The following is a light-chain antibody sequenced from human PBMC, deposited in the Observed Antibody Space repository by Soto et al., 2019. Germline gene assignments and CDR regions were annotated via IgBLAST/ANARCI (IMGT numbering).Light chain of an antibody. CDR2: DVS. J-gene: IGLJ1*01. CDR1: SIDVGGYNY. CDR3: SSYTSSSTF. V-gene: IGLV2-14*01. Sequence: SVLTQPASLSGSPGQSITISCTGTSIDVGGYNYVSWYQQHPGKAPKLMIYDVSNRPSGVSNRFSGSKSGNTASLTISGLQAEDEADYYCSSYTSSSTFFGTGTKVTVL.